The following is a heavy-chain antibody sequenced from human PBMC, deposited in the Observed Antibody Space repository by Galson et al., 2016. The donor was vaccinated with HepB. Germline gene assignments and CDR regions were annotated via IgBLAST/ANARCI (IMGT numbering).Heavy chain of an antibody. CDR2: IYYSGRP. CDR3: AREEVAVRDF. CDR1: IGSVNSGKYY. Sequence: SETLSLTCTVSIGSVNSGKYYWSWIRQPPGKALEYIGYIYYSGRPNYNPSFKSRATISRDTSRNEFSLKLYPVTTADTAVYYCAREEVAVRDFWGPGILVTVSS. V-gene: IGHV4-61*01. J-gene: IGHJ4*02. D-gene: IGHD5-12*01.